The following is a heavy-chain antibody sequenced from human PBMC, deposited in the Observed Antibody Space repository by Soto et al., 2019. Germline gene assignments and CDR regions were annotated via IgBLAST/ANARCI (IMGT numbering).Heavy chain of an antibody. CDR3: ARRYCSSTSCYMGFDP. Sequence: GPTLVNPTQTLTLTCTFSGFSLSTNGTRVSWIRQSPGKALEWLARIDWDDGKFYSTSLKTRLTISKDTSKNQVVLTMTNMDPVDTATYYCARRYCSSTSCYMGFDPWGQGTLVTVSS. J-gene: IGHJ5*02. V-gene: IGHV2-70*04. CDR2: IDWDDGK. D-gene: IGHD2-2*02. CDR1: GFSLSTNGTR.